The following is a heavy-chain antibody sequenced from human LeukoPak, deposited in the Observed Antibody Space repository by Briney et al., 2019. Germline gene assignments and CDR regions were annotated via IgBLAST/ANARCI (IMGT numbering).Heavy chain of an antibody. CDR2: ILYDEK. Sequence: PGRSLRLSCAASGFTFSSFGMHWARQAPGRGLEWVALILYDEKYYADSVKGRFTISRDNSRNTLYLQMDSLRAEDTAVYYCARYCSGGCYSGVDYWGQGTLVTVPS. D-gene: IGHD2-15*01. CDR3: ARYCSGGCYSGVDY. J-gene: IGHJ4*02. V-gene: IGHV3-33*05. CDR1: GFTFSSFG.